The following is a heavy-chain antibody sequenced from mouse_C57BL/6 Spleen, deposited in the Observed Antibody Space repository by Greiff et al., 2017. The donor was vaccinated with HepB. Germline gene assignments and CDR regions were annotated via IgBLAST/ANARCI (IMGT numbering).Heavy chain of an antibody. V-gene: IGHV1-54*01. J-gene: IGHJ1*03. CDR3: ARYDGNYWYFDV. CDR2: INPGSGGT. CDR1: GYAFTNYL. Sequence: QVQLKQSGAELVRPGTSVKVSCKASGYAFTNYLIEWVKQRPGQGLEWIGVINPGSGGTNYNEKFKGKATLTADKSSSTAYMQLSSLTSEDSAVYFCARYDGNYWYFDVWGTGTTVTVSS. D-gene: IGHD2-3*01.